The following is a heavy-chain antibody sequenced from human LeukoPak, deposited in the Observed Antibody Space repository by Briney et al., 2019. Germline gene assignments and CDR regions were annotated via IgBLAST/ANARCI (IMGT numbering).Heavy chain of an antibody. J-gene: IGHJ4*02. CDR3: ASISGSGSYYLDY. CDR2: IYYSGST. Sequence: SETLSLTCTVSGGSISSYYWSWIRQPPGKGLEWIGYIYYSGSTNYNPPLKSRVTISVDTSKNQFSLKLSSVTAADTAVYYCASISGSGSYYLDYWGQGTLVTVSS. V-gene: IGHV4-59*01. D-gene: IGHD3-10*01. CDR1: GGSISSYY.